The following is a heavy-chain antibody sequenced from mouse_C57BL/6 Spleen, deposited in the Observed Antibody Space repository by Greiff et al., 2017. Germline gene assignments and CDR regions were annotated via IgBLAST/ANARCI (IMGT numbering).Heavy chain of an antibody. D-gene: IGHD2-4*01. J-gene: IGHJ3*01. V-gene: IGHV3-6*01. Sequence: EVQLVESGPGLVKPSQSLSLTCSVTGYSITSGYYWNWIRQFPGNKLEWMGYISYDGSNNYNPSLKNRISITRDTSKNQFFLKLNSVTTEDTATYYCAREDDYDDEFAYWGQGTLVTVSA. CDR1: GYSITSGYY. CDR2: ISYDGSN. CDR3: AREDDYDDEFAY.